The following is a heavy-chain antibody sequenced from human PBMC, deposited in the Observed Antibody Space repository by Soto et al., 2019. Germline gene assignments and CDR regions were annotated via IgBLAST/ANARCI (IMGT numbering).Heavy chain of an antibody. CDR3: ARDPVSSGWVYYYYYGMDV. V-gene: IGHV3-33*01. Sequence: PGGSLRLSCAASGFTFSGYGMHWVRQAPGKGLEWVAVIWYDGSNKYYADSVKGRFTISRDNSKNTLYLQMNSLRAEDTAVYYCARDPVSSGWVYYYYYGMDVWGQGTAVTVSS. CDR2: IWYDGSNK. CDR1: GFTFSGYG. J-gene: IGHJ6*02. D-gene: IGHD6-19*01.